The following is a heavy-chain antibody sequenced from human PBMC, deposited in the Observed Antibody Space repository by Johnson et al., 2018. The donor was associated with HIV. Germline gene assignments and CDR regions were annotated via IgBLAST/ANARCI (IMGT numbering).Heavy chain of an antibody. D-gene: IGHD3-16*01. CDR3: AKLRWAWGAAFDV. V-gene: IGHV3-30*02. CDR1: GFTFSTFG. J-gene: IGHJ3*01. Sequence: QMLLVESGGGVVQPGGSLRLSCAASGFTFSTFGMHWVRQAPGKGLEWVAFIRYDGNNKYYADSVKGRFTISRDNSKNTLYLQMNSLRAEDTAVYYCAKLRWAWGAAFDVWGQWTMVTVSS. CDR2: IRYDGNNK.